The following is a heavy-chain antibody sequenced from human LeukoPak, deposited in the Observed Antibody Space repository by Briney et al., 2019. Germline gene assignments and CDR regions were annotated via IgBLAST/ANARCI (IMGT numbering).Heavy chain of an antibody. V-gene: IGHV3-74*01. D-gene: IGHD2-21*02. CDR3: AKDCGGDCYSGY. CDR1: GFTFSSYW. J-gene: IGHJ4*02. CDR2: INSDGSST. Sequence: GGSLRLSCAASGFTFSSYWMHWVRQAPGKGLVWVSRINSDGSSTSYADSVKGRFTISRDNSKNTLYLQMNSLRAEDTAVYYCAKDCGGDCYSGYWGQGTLVTVSS.